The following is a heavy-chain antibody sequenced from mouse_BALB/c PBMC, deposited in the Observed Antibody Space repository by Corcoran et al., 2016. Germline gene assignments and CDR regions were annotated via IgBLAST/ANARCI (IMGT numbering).Heavy chain of an antibody. CDR1: GYTFNSYV. CDR2: SNPYNDGP. J-gene: IGHJ4*01. V-gene: IGHV1S136*01. CDR3: ARGDYAMDY. Sequence: EVQLQPSGPKLVKPGASVKMSCKASGYTFNSYVMHWVEQKPGQGIEWIGDSNPYNDGPKYNEKFKGKATLTSDKSSSTAYMELSSLTSEDSAVYYCARGDYAMDYWGQGTSVTVSS.